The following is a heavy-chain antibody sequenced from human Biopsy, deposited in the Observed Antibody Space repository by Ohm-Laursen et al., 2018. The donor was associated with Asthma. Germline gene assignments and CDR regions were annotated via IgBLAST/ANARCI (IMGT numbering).Heavy chain of an antibody. CDR2: IWYDGSNK. V-gene: IGHV3-33*08. D-gene: IGHD3-3*01. Sequence: RSPRLSCTASGFTFGDYWMSWVRQVPGKGLEWVAVIWYDGSNKYYADSVKGRFTISRDNSKNTLYLQMNSLRAEDTAVYYCARSIYDFWSGYYGMDVWGQGTTVTVSS. CDR3: ARSIYDFWSGYYGMDV. J-gene: IGHJ6*02. CDR1: GFTFGDYW.